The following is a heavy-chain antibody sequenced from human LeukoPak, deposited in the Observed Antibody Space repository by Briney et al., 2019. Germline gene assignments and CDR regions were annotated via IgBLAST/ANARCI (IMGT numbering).Heavy chain of an antibody. Sequence: ASVKVSCKASGYTFTGYYMHWVRQAPGQGLEWMGWINPNGGGTNYAQKFQGRVTMTSDTSISTAYMELSRLRSDDTAVYYCARWRIQLWPQPLYFDYWGQGTLVTVSS. V-gene: IGHV1-2*02. CDR3: ARWRIQLWPQPLYFDY. D-gene: IGHD5-18*01. CDR2: INPNGGGT. J-gene: IGHJ4*02. CDR1: GYTFTGYY.